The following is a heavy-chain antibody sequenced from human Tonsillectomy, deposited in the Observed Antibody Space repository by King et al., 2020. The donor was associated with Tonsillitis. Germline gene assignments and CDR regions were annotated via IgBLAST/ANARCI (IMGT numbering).Heavy chain of an antibody. CDR2: ISSSGSTI. Sequence: VQLVESGGGLVQPGGSLRLSCAASGFTFSSYEMNWVRQAPGKGLEWDSYISSSGSTIYYADSVKGRFTISRDKAKNSLYLQMNSLRAEDTAVYYCAREGIDYYDSSGYYRVDAFDIWGQGTMVTVSS. D-gene: IGHD3-22*01. CDR3: AREGIDYYDSSGYYRVDAFDI. CDR1: GFTFSSYE. V-gene: IGHV3-48*03. J-gene: IGHJ3*02.